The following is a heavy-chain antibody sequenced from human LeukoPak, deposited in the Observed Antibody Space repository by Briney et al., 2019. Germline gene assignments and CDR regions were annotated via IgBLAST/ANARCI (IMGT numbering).Heavy chain of an antibody. V-gene: IGHV3-73*01. Sequence: SGGSLKLSCAASGFTFSGSAMHWVRQASGKGLEWVGRIRSKANSYATAYAASVKGRFTISRDDPKNTAYLQMNSLKTEDTAVYYCTSGRTVGATYRFDPWGQGTLVTVSS. J-gene: IGHJ5*02. D-gene: IGHD1-26*01. CDR1: GFTFSGSA. CDR3: TSGRTVGATYRFDP. CDR2: IRSKANSYAT.